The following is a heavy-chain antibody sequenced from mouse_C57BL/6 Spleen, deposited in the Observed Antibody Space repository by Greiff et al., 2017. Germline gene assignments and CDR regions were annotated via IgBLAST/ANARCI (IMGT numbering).Heavy chain of an antibody. D-gene: IGHD2-1*01. CDR1: GYAFSSYW. V-gene: IGHV1-80*01. CDR2: LYPGDGDT. Sequence: QVQLKQSGAELVKPGASVQISCKASGYAFSSYWLNWVKPRPGRGLEWIGRLYPGDGDTHYNGKFTGKDTLTADKYSSTAYMQLSNLTAEDDAIYFGAREGGNYAIDYWGQSTTRTVAS. CDR3: AREGGNYAIDY. J-gene: IGHJ2*01.